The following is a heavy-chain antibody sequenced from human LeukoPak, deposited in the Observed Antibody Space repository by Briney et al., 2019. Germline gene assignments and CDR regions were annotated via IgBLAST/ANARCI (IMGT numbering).Heavy chain of an antibody. D-gene: IGHD4-11*01. V-gene: IGHV3-23*01. CDR3: ARGRYTVTVAEFDY. CDR2: ISGSGGST. CDR1: GFTFSSYA. Sequence: GGSLRLSCAASGFTFSSYAMSWVRQAPGKGLGWVSAISGSGGSTYYADSVKGRFTISRDNSKNTLYLQMNSLRAEDTAVFYCARGRYTVTVAEFDYWGQGTLVTVSS. J-gene: IGHJ4*02.